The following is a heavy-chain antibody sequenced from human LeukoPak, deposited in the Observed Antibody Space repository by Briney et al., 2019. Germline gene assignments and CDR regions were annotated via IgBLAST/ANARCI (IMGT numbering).Heavy chain of an antibody. J-gene: IGHJ4*02. D-gene: IGHD1-7*01. CDR1: GGSISSSNYH. V-gene: IGHV4-39*02. CDR3: ARARGNWNLYYFDY. Sequence: SETLSLTCTVSGGSISSSNYHWGWIRQPPGKGLEWIGSMYYSGTTYYNPSLTSRVTISVDTSKNQFSLKLSSVTAADTAVYYCARARGNWNLYYFDYWGQGTLVTVSS. CDR2: MYYSGTT.